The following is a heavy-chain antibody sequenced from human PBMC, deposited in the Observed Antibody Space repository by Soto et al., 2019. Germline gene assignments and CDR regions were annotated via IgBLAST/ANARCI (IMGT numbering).Heavy chain of an antibody. V-gene: IGHV1-8*01. D-gene: IGHD2-21*02. CDR2: MNPNSGNT. Sequence: QVQLVQSGAEVKKPGASVKVSCKASGYTFTNYDINWVRQATGQGLEWMGWMNPNSGNTGYAQKLQGRVTMTRNTSIDTAYMELSSLRSEDTAVYYCARYQEWGDFSFDYWGQGTLVTVSS. CDR1: GYTFTNYD. J-gene: IGHJ4*02. CDR3: ARYQEWGDFSFDY.